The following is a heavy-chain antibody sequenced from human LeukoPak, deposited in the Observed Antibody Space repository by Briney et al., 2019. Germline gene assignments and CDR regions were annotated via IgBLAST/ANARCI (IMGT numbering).Heavy chain of an antibody. V-gene: IGHV3-21*01. CDR3: VRGAVTGQQCDN. J-gene: IGHJ4*02. Sequence: GGSLRLSCAASGFTFSSYSMNWVRQAPGKGLQWVSSISSVSSFIYYADSVKGRFTISRDNAKNTLYLQMNSLRDEGTAVYYCVRGAVTGQQCDNWGQGTLVTVSS. CDR1: GFTFSSYS. CDR2: ISSVSSFI. D-gene: IGHD2-21*02.